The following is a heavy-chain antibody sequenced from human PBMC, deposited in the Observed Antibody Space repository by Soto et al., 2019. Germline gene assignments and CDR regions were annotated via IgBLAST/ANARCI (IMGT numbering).Heavy chain of an antibody. CDR1: GGSISSSNW. D-gene: IGHD3-10*01. CDR2: IYHSGST. Sequence: PSETLSLTCAVSGGSISSSNWWSWVRQPPGKGLEWIGEIYHSGSTNYNPSLKSRVTISVDKSKNQFSLKLSSVTAADTAVYYCARTCDYYGSGSYYRQWGQGTLVTVSS. CDR3: ARTCDYYGSGSYYRQ. V-gene: IGHV4-4*02. J-gene: IGHJ4*02.